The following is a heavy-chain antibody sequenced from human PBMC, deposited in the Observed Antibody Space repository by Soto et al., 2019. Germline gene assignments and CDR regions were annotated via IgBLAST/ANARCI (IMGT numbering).Heavy chain of an antibody. CDR3: ARAGPYYYGSGSYGAFDI. CDR1: GGSFSGYY. CDR2: INHSGST. Sequence: SETLSLTCAVYGGSFSGYYWSWIRQPPGKGLEWIGEINHSGSTNYNPSLKSRVTISVDTSKNQFSLKLSSVTAADTAVYYCARAGPYYYGSGSYGAFDIWGQGTMVTVSS. V-gene: IGHV4-34*01. D-gene: IGHD3-10*01. J-gene: IGHJ3*02.